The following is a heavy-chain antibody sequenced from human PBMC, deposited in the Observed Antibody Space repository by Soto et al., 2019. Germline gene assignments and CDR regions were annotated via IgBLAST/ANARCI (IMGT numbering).Heavy chain of an antibody. Sequence: SETLSLTCTVSGGSISSGDYYWSWIRQPPGKGLEWIGYIYYSGSTYYNPSLKSRVTISVDTSKNQFSLKLSSVTAADTAVYYCARDVGYGSSWPEYYFDYWGQGTLVTVSS. J-gene: IGHJ4*02. CDR1: GGSISSGDYY. CDR2: IYYSGST. V-gene: IGHV4-30-4*01. D-gene: IGHD6-13*01. CDR3: ARDVGYGSSWPEYYFDY.